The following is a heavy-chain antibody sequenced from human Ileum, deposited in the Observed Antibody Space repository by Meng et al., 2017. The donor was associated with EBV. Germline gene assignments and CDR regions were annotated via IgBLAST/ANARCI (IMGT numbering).Heavy chain of an antibody. Sequence: QVQLTQSGPGLGKPSGTLSLTCAVSGESIISNYWWSWVRQPPGKGLEWIGEIYYNTNTNYNPSLKGRVTMSVDTSQNQFSLTLSSVTAADTAVYFCARKFSVVGSTDGWFDPWGQGTLVTVSS. D-gene: IGHD2-8*01. CDR2: IYYNTNT. V-gene: IGHV4-4*02. CDR1: GESIISNYW. CDR3: ARKFSVVGSTDGWFDP. J-gene: IGHJ5*02.